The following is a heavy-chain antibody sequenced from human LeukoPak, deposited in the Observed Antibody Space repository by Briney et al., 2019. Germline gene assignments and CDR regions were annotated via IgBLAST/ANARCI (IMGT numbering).Heavy chain of an antibody. J-gene: IGHJ6*02. Sequence: PGGSLRLSCTPSGFTFSSYGMHWVRQAPGKGLEWLAVIWNDGSKIFYADSVKGRFTISRDNSKNTLYLQMNSLRAEDTAVYYCARDLSRRLIDYGIDVWGQGTTVTVSS. CDR3: ARDLSRRLIDYGIDV. V-gene: IGHV3-33*01. CDR2: IWNDGSKI. CDR1: GFTFSSYG. D-gene: IGHD3-22*01.